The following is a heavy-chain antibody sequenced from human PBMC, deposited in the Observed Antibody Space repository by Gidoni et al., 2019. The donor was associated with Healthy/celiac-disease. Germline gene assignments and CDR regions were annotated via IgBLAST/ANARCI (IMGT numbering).Heavy chain of an antibody. D-gene: IGHD5-12*01. Sequence: QVQLVQSGAEVKKPGASVTVSCKASGYTFPSYYMHWVRQAPGKGLEWMGIINPSGGSTSYAQKFQGRVTMTRDTSTSTAYMELSSLRSEDTAVYYCASPPDSGYATSLGYWGQGTLVTVSS. CDR3: ASPPDSGYATSLGY. V-gene: IGHV1-46*01. J-gene: IGHJ4*02. CDR1: GYTFPSYY. CDR2: INPSGGST.